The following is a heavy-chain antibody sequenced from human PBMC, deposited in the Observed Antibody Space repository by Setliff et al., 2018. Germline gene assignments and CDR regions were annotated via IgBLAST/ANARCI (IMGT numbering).Heavy chain of an antibody. CDR1: GGSFSGYY. Sequence: SETLSLTCAVYGGSFSGYYWSWIRQPPGKGLEWIGYIYYSGSTNYNPSLESRVTISVDTSKNQFSLKLSSVTAADTAVYYCARVPNFWSGYLDYWGQGTLVTVSS. CDR2: IYYSGST. J-gene: IGHJ4*02. V-gene: IGHV4-34*01. CDR3: ARVPNFWSGYLDY. D-gene: IGHD3-3*01.